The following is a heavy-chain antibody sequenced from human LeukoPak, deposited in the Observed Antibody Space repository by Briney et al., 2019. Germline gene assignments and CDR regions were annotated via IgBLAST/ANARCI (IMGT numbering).Heavy chain of an antibody. V-gene: IGHV1-2*02. D-gene: IGHD6-19*01. CDR1: GYTFTDYY. CDR2: INPNSGGT. J-gene: IGHJ4*02. Sequence: ASVKVSCKSSGYTFTDYYMHWVRQAPGQGLEWMGWINPNSGGTNYAQKFQGRVTMTRDTSISTAYMELSSLRAEDTAVYYCAKDGSSGWYGGLDYWGQGTLVTVSS. CDR3: AKDGSSGWYGGLDY.